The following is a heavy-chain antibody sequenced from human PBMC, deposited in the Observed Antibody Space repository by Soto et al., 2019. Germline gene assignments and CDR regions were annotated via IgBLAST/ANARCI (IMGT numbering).Heavy chain of an antibody. D-gene: IGHD6-13*01. Sequence: QITLKESGPTLVKPTQTLTLTCTFSGFSLSTSGMGVGWIRQPPGKALEWLAVIYWDDDKHYSPSLKSRLTITQDTSKNQVVLIMTDMEPVDTATYYCAHRRGYSSSWSTWFDPWGQGTLVTVSS. CDR2: IYWDDDK. CDR1: GFSLSTSGMG. J-gene: IGHJ5*02. CDR3: AHRRGYSSSWSTWFDP. V-gene: IGHV2-5*02.